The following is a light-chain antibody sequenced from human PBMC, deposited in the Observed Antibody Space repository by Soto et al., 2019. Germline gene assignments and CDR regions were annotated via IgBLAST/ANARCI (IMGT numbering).Light chain of an antibody. CDR2: GAS. CDR3: QHYNNRPLT. CDR1: QSVSSD. Sequence: EIGLTQSPGTLSLSPGDRATLSCRASQSVSSDLAWYQHKPGQAPRLLIYGASTRATGIPVRFSGSGSGTEFTLTISSLQSEDFAVYYCQHYNNRPLTFGGGTKVDI. J-gene: IGKJ4*01. V-gene: IGKV3-15*01.